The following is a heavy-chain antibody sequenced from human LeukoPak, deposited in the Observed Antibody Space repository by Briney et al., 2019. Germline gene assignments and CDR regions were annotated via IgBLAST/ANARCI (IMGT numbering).Heavy chain of an antibody. V-gene: IGHV4-34*01. D-gene: IGHD2-8*01. Sequence: SETLSLTCAVYGGSFTGYYWRWIRQPPGKGLEWSGEGDHTWGTKYNPSLNSRVTISADSSKKQFSLKWYSVPAADTGLYYCAKNGQRGFSFDPWGQGTLVIVAS. J-gene: IGHJ5*02. CDR2: GDHTWGT. CDR3: AKNGQRGFSFDP. CDR1: GGSFTGYY.